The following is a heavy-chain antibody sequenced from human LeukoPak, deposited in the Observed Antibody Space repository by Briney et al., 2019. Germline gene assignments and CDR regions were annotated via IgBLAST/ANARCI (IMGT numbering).Heavy chain of an antibody. V-gene: IGHV1-69*01. CDR3: ARGYCSSTSCYCFDY. Sequence: GSSVKVSRKASGGTFSSYAISWVRQAPGQGLEWMGGIIPIFGTANYAQKFQGRVTITADESTSTAYMELSSLRSEDTAVYYCARGYCSSTSCYCFDYWGQGTLVTVSS. CDR1: GGTFSSYA. CDR2: IIPIFGTA. D-gene: IGHD2-2*01. J-gene: IGHJ4*02.